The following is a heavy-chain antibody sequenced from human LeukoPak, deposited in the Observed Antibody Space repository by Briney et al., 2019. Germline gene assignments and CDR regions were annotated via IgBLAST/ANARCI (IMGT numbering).Heavy chain of an antibody. CDR1: GFTLCDYA. Sequence: PGGSLRPSCAASGFTLCDYAMSGVRQAPGKGLEWVSTISGNGGSTYYADSVKGRFTLSRDHSKNTLYLQMNTLRAEDTALYYCATQDFDYWGQGTLVTVSS. CDR3: ATQDFDY. V-gene: IGHV3-23*01. J-gene: IGHJ4*02. CDR2: ISGNGGST.